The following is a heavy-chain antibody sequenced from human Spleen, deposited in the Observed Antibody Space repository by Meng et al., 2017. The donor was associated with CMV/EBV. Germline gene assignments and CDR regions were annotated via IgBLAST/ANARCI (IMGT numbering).Heavy chain of an antibody. D-gene: IGHD1-26*01. CDR1: GDSVSAKLPA. CDR3: ARDWRGFYFDF. J-gene: IGHJ4*02. Sequence: AGDSVSAKLPAWNWIRQSPARGLEWMGRTYYRSKWYTDYAVSVKSRIAISADTSKNQFSLHLNSVTPEDTAVYYCARDWRGFYFDFWAQGTLVTVSS. V-gene: IGHV6-1*01. CDR2: TYYRSKWYT.